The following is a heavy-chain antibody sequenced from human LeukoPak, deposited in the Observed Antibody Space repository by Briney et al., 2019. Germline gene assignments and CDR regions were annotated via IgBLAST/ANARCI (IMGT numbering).Heavy chain of an antibody. J-gene: IGHJ5*01. CDR3: ARRPRGVIIKTWFDS. D-gene: IGHD3-10*01. CDR1: GGSFSGYY. CDR2: INHSGSA. V-gene: IGHV4-34*01. Sequence: SETLSLTCAVYGGSFSGYYWSWVRQPPGKGLEWIGEINHSGSANYNPSLKSRVTILLDTSKNQFSLNLSSVTAADTAVYYCARRPRGVIIKTWFDSWGQGTLVTVSS.